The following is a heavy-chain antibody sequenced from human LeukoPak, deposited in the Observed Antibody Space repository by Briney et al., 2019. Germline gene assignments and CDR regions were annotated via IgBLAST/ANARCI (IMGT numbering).Heavy chain of an antibody. CDR1: GFTFSIYS. CDR3: ARKAVYYYDSSGYIDY. CDR2: ISSSSSYI. V-gene: IGHV3-21*01. D-gene: IGHD3-22*01. J-gene: IGHJ4*02. Sequence: PGGSLRLSCAASGFTFSIYSMNWVRQAPGKGLEWVSSISSSSSYIYYADSVKGRFTISRDNAKNSLYLQMNSLRAEDTAVYYCARKAVYYYDSSGYIDYWGQGTLVTVSS.